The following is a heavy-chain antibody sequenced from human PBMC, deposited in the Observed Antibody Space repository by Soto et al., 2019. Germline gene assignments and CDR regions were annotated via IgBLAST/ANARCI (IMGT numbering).Heavy chain of an antibody. CDR1: GFTFRSYA. CDR3: ARDPWGDGYNEAHFDY. J-gene: IGHJ4*02. Sequence: DVQLLESGGGLVQPGGSLRLSCAGSGFTFRSYAMTWVRQAPGKGLEWVSSISSSSSYIYYADSVKGRFTISRDNAKNSLYLQMNSLRAEDTAVYYCARDPWGDGYNEAHFDYWGQGTLVTVSS. V-gene: IGHV3-21*01. CDR2: ISSSSSYI. D-gene: IGHD5-12*01.